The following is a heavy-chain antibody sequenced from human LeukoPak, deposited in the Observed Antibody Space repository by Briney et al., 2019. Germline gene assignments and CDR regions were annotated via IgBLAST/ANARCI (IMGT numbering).Heavy chain of an antibody. V-gene: IGHV4-39*01. D-gene: IGHD4-17*01. J-gene: IGHJ4*02. CDR1: GGSISSSSYY. Sequence: PSETLSLTCTVSGGSISSSSYYWGWIRQPPGKGLEWIGSIYYSGSTYYNPSFKSRVTISVDTSKNQFSLKLSSVTAADTAAYYCARLEGRYGDSQQFFDYWGRGTLVTVSS. CDR2: IYYSGST. CDR3: ARLEGRYGDSQQFFDY.